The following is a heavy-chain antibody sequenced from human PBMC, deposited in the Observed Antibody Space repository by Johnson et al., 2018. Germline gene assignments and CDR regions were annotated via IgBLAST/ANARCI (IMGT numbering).Heavy chain of an antibody. CDR3: SRAEYYYDQSHYYYGRDV. CDR1: GFTFSGYT. J-gene: IGHJ6*02. CDR2: ISSSSGYI. Sequence: VQLVESGGGPVKPGGSLRLSCAASGFTFSGYTMTWVRQAPGKGLEWVSSISSSSGYIYYADSVKGRFTISRDNAKNSLYLQMNSRRAEDTAGYYSSRAEYYYDQSHYYYGRDVWGQGTTVTVSS. D-gene: IGHD3-22*01. V-gene: IGHV3-21*01.